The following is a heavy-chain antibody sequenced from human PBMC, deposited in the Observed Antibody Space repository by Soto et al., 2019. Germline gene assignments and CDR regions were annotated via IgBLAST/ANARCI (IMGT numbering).Heavy chain of an antibody. CDR1: GGSIISSSYY. D-gene: IGHD6-6*01. CDR3: ARQARYSSSSMDNWFDP. Sequence: SETLSLTCTVSGGSIISSSYYWSCIRQPPWKGLEWIGSIYYSGSTYYNPSPKSRVTISVDTSKNQFSLKLSSVTAADTAVYYCARQARYSSSSMDNWFDPWGQGTLVTVSS. CDR2: IYYSGST. J-gene: IGHJ5*02. V-gene: IGHV4-39*01.